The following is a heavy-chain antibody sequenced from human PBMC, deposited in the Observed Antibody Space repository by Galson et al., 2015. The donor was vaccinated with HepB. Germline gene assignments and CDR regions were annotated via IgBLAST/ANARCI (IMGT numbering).Heavy chain of an antibody. J-gene: IGHJ4*02. V-gene: IGHV3-21*01. CDR2: INSDGSHI. D-gene: IGHD3-22*01. Sequence: SLRLSCAASKFIFSSYTMNWVRQAPGKGLEWVSSINSDGSHIYYADSVKGRFTISRDNARNSLFLQMNSLRAEDTAVYYCARVQYFHNSGLSFWGQGTLVTVSS. CDR3: ARVQYFHNSGLSF. CDR1: KFIFSSYT.